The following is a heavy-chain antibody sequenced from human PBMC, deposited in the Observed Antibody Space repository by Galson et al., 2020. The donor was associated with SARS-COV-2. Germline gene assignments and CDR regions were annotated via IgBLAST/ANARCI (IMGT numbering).Heavy chain of an antibody. D-gene: IGHD3-22*01. CDR3: ARQDSNTFYYRVCYFDY. CDR2: ISYSGTT. J-gene: IGHJ4*02. Sequence: SETLSLTCTVSGGSISSNTYYWAWIRQPPGKGLEWIGTISYSGTTYYNPSLKGRVAISVDTSNNQFSLKLSSVTAADTAVYYCARQDSNTFYYRVCYFDYWGQGTLVTVSS. CDR1: GGSISSNTYY. V-gene: IGHV4-39*01.